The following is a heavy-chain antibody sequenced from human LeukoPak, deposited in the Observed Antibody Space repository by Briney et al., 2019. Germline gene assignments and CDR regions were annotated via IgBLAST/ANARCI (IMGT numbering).Heavy chain of an antibody. CDR3: ARYSGSYYNRDYYYYMDV. V-gene: IGHV3-20*04. Sequence: RPGGSLRLSCAASGFTFDDYGMSWVRQAPGKGLEWVSGINWNGGSTGYADPVKGRFTISRDNAKNSLYLQMNSLRAEDTALYYCARYSGSYYNRDYYYYMDVWGKGTTVTVSS. CDR1: GFTFDDYG. CDR2: INWNGGST. J-gene: IGHJ6*03. D-gene: IGHD1-26*01.